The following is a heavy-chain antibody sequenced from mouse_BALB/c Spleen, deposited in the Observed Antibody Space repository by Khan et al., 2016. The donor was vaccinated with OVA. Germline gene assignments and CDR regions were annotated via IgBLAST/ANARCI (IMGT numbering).Heavy chain of an antibody. CDR3: VRPYGDYGYYAMDY. CDR2: IRSKSNNYAT. D-gene: IGHD2-13*01. J-gene: IGHJ4*01. CDR1: GFTFNTYA. V-gene: IGHV10-1*02. Sequence: EVQLVESGGGLVQPKGSLKLSCAASGFTFNTYAMNWVRQAPGNGLEWVARIRSKSNNYATYYADSVKDRFTIYRDDSQSMLYLQMNNLKTEDTAMYYCVRPYGDYGYYAMDYWGQGTSVTVSS.